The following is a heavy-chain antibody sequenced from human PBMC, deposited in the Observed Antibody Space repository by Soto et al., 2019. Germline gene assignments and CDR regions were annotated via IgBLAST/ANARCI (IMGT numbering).Heavy chain of an antibody. CDR1: GGSISSGGYY. CDR2: IYYSGST. V-gene: IGHV4-31*03. J-gene: IGHJ4*02. D-gene: IGHD2-15*01. CDR3: ARGMKGYCSGGSCYYFDY. Sequence: SETLSLTCTVSGGSISSGGYYWSWIRQHPGKGLEWIGYIYYSGSTYYNPSLKSRVTISVDTSKNQFSLKLSSVTAADTAVYYCARGMKGYCSGGSCYYFDYWGQGTLVTVSS.